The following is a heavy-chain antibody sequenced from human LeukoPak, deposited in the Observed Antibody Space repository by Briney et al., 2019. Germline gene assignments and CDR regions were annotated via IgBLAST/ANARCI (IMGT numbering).Heavy chain of an antibody. CDR2: IYYSGST. D-gene: IGHD3-9*01. J-gene: IGHJ4*02. CDR1: GGSISSYY. V-gene: IGHV4-59*08. CDR3: ARQGFNYDILTGYKYYFDY. Sequence: SETLSLTCTVSGGSISSYYWSWIRQPPGKGLEWIGYIYYSGSTNYNPSLKSRVTISVDTSKNQFSLKLSSVTAADTAVYYCARQGFNYDILTGYKYYFDYWGQGTLVTVSS.